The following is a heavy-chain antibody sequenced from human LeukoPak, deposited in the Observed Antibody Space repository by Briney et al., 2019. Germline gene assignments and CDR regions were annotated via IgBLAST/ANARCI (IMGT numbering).Heavy chain of an antibody. CDR1: GFPFTSYA. J-gene: IGHJ4*02. V-gene: IGHV1-3*03. CDR2: VNADNSNT. Sequence: ASVKVSCKASGFPFTSYAIHWVRQAPGQRLEWMGWVNADNSNTKYSQEFQGRVTITRDTSASTAYMDLNSLRSEDTAVYYCARGRTTVTTPLDYWGQGTLVTVSS. CDR3: ARGRTTVTTPLDY. D-gene: IGHD4-11*01.